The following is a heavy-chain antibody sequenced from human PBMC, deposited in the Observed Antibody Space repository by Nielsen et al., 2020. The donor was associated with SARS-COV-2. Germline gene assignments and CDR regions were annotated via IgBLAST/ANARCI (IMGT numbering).Heavy chain of an antibody. CDR3: ARDEGYCSGGSCPKDH. D-gene: IGHD2-15*01. V-gene: IGHV3-33*01. CDR2: IWYDGSNK. CDR1: GFTFSSYG. J-gene: IGHJ4*02. Sequence: GESLKISCAASGFTFSSYGMHWVRQAPGKGLEWVAVIWYDGSNKYYADSVKGRFTISRDNSKNTLYLQMNSLRAEDTAVYYCARDEGYCSGGSCPKDHWGQGTLVTVSS.